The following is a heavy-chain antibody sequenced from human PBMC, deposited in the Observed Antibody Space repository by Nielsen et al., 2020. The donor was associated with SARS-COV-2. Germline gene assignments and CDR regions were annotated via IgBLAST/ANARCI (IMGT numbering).Heavy chain of an antibody. D-gene: IGHD3-3*01. V-gene: IGHV3-7*03. CDR1: GFTFSSYW. CDR3: ARARVRITIFGVVIVPYYFDY. Sequence: GESLKISCAASGFTFSSYWMSWVRQAPGKGLGWVANIKQDGSEKYYVDSVKGRFTISRDNAKNSLYLQMNSLRAEDTAVYYCARARVRITIFGVVIVPYYFDYWGQGTLVTVSS. CDR2: IKQDGSEK. J-gene: IGHJ4*02.